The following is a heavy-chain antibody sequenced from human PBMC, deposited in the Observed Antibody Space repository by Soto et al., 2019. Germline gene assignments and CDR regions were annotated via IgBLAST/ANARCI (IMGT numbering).Heavy chain of an antibody. Sequence: QVQLQQWGTKLSKPSETLSLTCAVYGGSFSGYYWSWIRQPPGKGLEWIGEIDHSGGTNYNPSLHSRVTLSVDTSNSQFSLKLSSVTAADTARYYCARGRLGGAANWGQGTLVIVSS. J-gene: IGHJ4*02. CDR3: ARGRLGGAAN. V-gene: IGHV4-34*01. CDR1: GGSFSGYY. CDR2: IDHSGGT. D-gene: IGHD3-16*01.